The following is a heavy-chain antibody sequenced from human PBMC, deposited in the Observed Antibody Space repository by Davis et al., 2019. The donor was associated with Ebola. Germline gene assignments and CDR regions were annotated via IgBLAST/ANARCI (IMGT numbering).Heavy chain of an antibody. Sequence: ASVKVSCKASGYTFTNYYMHWVRQAPGQGLEWMGMINPNDGRTIYAQKFQGRVTMTRDTSTSTVYMELSSLRSEDTAVYYCAREVGATDYWGQGTLVTVSS. D-gene: IGHD1-26*01. J-gene: IGHJ4*02. CDR1: GYTFTNYY. CDR2: INPNDGRT. CDR3: AREVGATDY. V-gene: IGHV1-46*03.